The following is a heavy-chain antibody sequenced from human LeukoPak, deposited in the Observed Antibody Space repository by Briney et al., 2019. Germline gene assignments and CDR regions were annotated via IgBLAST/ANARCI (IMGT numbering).Heavy chain of an antibody. Sequence: ASETLSLTCTVSGGSISSSGFYWGWIRQPPGKGLEWIGNIHYSGSTNYNPSLRSRITISVDTSKNQFSLKLSSVTAADTAVYYCARAALDNWFDPWGQGTLVTVSS. CDR1: GGSISSSGFY. J-gene: IGHJ5*02. CDR2: IHYSGST. CDR3: ARAALDNWFDP. V-gene: IGHV4-39*01.